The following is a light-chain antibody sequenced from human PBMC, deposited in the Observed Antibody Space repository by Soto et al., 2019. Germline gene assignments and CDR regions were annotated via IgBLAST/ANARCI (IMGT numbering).Light chain of an antibody. J-gene: IGKJ1*01. CDR3: QQYNSYSQT. Sequence: DIQMTQSPSTLSASVGDRVTITCRASQSISSWLAWYQQKPGKAPKLLIYKASSLESGVPSRFSGSRSGTEFALTISSLQPDDFATYYCQQYNSYSQTFGLGTKVEIK. V-gene: IGKV1-5*03. CDR1: QSISSW. CDR2: KAS.